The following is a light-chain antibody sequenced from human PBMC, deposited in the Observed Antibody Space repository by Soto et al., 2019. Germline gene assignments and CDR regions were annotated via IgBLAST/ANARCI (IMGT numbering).Light chain of an antibody. CDR2: DVN. CDR1: SCDIGAYNF. CDR3: TSWTTSTTMI. Sequence: QSALTQPASVSGSPGQSITISCTGTSCDIGAYNFVSWYQQHPGKAPKLMLYDVNIRPSGVSNRFSDSKSGNTASLTISGLQAEDEADYYCTSWTTSTTMIFGGGTKVTVL. J-gene: IGLJ2*01. V-gene: IGLV2-14*03.